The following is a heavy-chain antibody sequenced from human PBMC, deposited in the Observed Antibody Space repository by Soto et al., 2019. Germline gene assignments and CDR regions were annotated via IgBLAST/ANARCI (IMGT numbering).Heavy chain of an antibody. D-gene: IGHD3-22*01. CDR2: FIPIFRTL. J-gene: IGHJ3*01. CDR1: GGIFGSHG. Sequence: QVQLIQSEAEVKKPGSSVRVSCTASGGIFGSHGFSWVRQAPGQRLEWVGGFIPIFRTLTYTEKFQARVRIAADESTNTVYLDLSSLTSEDTAVYYCVRDRRIYYSDPHDEFVASEYEVWGQGTMVSVAS. CDR3: VRDRRIYYSDPHDEFVASEYEV. V-gene: IGHV1-69*01.